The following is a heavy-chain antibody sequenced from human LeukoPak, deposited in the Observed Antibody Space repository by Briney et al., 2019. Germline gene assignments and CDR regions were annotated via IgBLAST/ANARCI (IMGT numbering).Heavy chain of an antibody. CDR1: GGSISSYY. D-gene: IGHD2-2*01. CDR3: ARQFRQLPTYWFDP. J-gene: IGHJ5*02. CDR2: IYTSGSH. Sequence: SETLSLTCTVSGGSISSYYWSWIRQPAGKGLESIGRIYTSGSHNYNPSLKSRVTMSVDTSNNHFSLKLYSVTAADTAVYYCARQFRQLPTYWFDPWGQGTLVTVSS. V-gene: IGHV4-4*07.